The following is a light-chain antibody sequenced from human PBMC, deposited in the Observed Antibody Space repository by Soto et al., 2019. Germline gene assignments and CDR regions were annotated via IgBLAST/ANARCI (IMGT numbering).Light chain of an antibody. Sequence: QSVLTQAASVSGSPGQSISISCTGTSSDVGSYNLVSWYQQHPGKAPKLMIYEVSKRPSGVSNRFSGSKSGNTASLTISGLQAEDEADYYCCSYAGSSSHYVFGTGTKVTVL. V-gene: IGLV2-23*02. CDR1: SSDVGSYNL. CDR3: CSYAGSSSHYV. J-gene: IGLJ1*01. CDR2: EVS.